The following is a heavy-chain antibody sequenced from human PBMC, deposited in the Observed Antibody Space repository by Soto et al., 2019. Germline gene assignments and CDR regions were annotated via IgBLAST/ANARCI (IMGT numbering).Heavy chain of an antibody. Sequence: GASVKVSCKASGYTFTSYAMHWVRQAPGQRLEWMGWINAGNGNTKYSQKIQGRVTITRDTSASTAYMELSSLIFEDTALYYFAREYDFWSGTNYYYGMDVWGQGTTVTVSS. CDR2: INAGNGNT. J-gene: IGHJ6*02. D-gene: IGHD3-3*01. V-gene: IGHV1-3*01. CDR1: GYTFTSYA. CDR3: AREYDFWSGTNYYYGMDV.